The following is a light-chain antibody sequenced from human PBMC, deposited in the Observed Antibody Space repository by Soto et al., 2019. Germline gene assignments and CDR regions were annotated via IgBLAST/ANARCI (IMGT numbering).Light chain of an antibody. J-gene: IGKJ1*01. CDR3: QQYGNSRWT. Sequence: EIVLTQSPGTLSLSPGERATLSSRDSQCVSSRYLAWYQQKSGQASRLFISGASTRATGIPDRFSGSGSGTDFTLTISRLEPEDFAVYYCQQYGNSRWTFGQGTKVDIK. CDR1: QCVSSRY. V-gene: IGKV3-20*01. CDR2: GAS.